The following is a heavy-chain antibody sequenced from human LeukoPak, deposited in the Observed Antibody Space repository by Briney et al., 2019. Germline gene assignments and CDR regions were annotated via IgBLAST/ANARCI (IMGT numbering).Heavy chain of an antibody. CDR2: ISGSGGST. V-gene: IGHV3-23*01. CDR3: AKGLGRLWFGEFWFDP. CDR1: GFTFSSYA. J-gene: IGHJ5*02. Sequence: GGSLRLSCAASGFTFSSYAMSWVRQAPGKGLEWVSAISGSGGSTYYADSVKGRFTISRDNSKNTLYLQMSSLRAEDTAVYYCAKGLGRLWFGEFWFDPWGQGTLVTVSS. D-gene: IGHD3-10*01.